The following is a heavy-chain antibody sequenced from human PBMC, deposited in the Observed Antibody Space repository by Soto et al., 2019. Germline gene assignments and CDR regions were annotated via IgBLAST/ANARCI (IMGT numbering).Heavy chain of an antibody. CDR2: IYHSGST. D-gene: IGHD1-26*01. J-gene: IGHJ4*02. Sequence: QVQLQESGPGLVKPSETLSLTCIVSGGSVSNDAYYWSWIRQPPGKGLEWIGYIYHSGSTYYNPSLKSRVTISADTSANQFSLKGSSVPAADTAVYYCARLGIGWEFPFDYWGQGTLVNVSS. V-gene: IGHV4-61*08. CDR1: GGSVSNDAYY. CDR3: ARLGIGWEFPFDY.